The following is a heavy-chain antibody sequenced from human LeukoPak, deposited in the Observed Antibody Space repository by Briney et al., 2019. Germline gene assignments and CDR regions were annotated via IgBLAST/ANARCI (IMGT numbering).Heavy chain of an antibody. V-gene: IGHV3-7*05. CDR1: GFSFSSNW. D-gene: IGHD6-13*01. CDR3: ARGGSGSSWFWFY. Sequence: GGSLRLSCAASGFSFSSNWMTWVRQAPGKGLEWVANIKQDGSEKYCVDSVKGRFTISRDNAKNSLFLQMDSLSAEATAVYYCARGGSGSSWFWFYWGQGTLVTVSS. J-gene: IGHJ4*02. CDR2: IKQDGSEK.